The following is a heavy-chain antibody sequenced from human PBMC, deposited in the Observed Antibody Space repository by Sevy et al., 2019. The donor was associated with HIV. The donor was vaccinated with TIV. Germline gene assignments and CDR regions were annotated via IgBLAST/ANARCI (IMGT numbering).Heavy chain of an antibody. J-gene: IGHJ3*02. CDR2: ISYAGSSN. CDR3: AKESGSYYDFWSGHDAFGI. Sequence: GSLRLSCVASGFNLSSYGMHWVRQAPGKGLEWVAVISYAGSSNYYADSVKGRFSISRDNSKNTLYLQINSLRAEDTAVYYCAKESGSYYDFWSGHDAFGIWGQGTMVTVSS. CDR1: GFNLSSYG. D-gene: IGHD3-3*01. V-gene: IGHV3-30*18.